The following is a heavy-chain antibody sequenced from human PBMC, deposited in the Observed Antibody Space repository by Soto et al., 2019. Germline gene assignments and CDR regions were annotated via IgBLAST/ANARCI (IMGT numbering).Heavy chain of an antibody. CDR1: GFTFRSYV. Sequence: QVQLVESGGGVVQPGTSLRVSCVGSGFTFRSYVIHWVRQPPGKGLEWVALTSYDGSDKYYDDPVRGRFTISRDNSRNTLDLQMDSLRLEYTALYYCARWGTTGGLDVWGQGTLVSVSS. CDR3: ARWGTTGGLDV. J-gene: IGHJ1*01. V-gene: IGHV3-30*19. CDR2: TSYDGSDK. D-gene: IGHD3-16*01.